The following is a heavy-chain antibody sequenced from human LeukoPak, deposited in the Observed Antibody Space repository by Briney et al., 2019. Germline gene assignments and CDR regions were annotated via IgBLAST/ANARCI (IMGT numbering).Heavy chain of an antibody. J-gene: IGHJ3*02. CDR1: GGSFSGYY. CDR2: INHSGST. V-gene: IGHV4-34*01. D-gene: IGHD5-24*01. CDR3: ARGQVEMATITAFDI. Sequence: PSETLSLTCAVYGGSFSGYYWSWIRQPPGKGLEWIGEINHSGSTNYNPSLKSRVTISVDTSKNQFSLKLSSVTAADTAVYYCARGQVEMATITAFDIWGQGTMVTVSS.